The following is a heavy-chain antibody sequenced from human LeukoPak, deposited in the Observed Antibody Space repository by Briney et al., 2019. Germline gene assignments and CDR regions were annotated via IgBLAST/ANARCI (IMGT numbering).Heavy chain of an antibody. J-gene: IGHJ6*02. D-gene: IGHD3-10*01. CDR1: GYTFTSYD. Sequence: ASVKVSCKASGYTFTSYDINWVRQATGQGLEWMGWMNPNSGNTGDAQKFQGRVNMTRNTSKRTAYRELSSLRSEDTAVYYCARGPMVRRWGQGTTVTVSS. CDR2: MNPNSGNT. CDR3: ARGPMVRR. V-gene: IGHV1-8*01.